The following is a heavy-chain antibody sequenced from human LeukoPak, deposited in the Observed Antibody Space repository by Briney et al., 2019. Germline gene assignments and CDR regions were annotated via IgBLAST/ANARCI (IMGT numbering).Heavy chain of an antibody. V-gene: IGHV3-21*04. J-gene: IGHJ4*02. CDR2: ISSSSSYI. CDR1: GFTFSSYI. D-gene: IGHD3-9*01. Sequence: GVSLRLSCAASGFTFSSYIMNWVRQAPWKGLDWVSSISSSSSYIYYADSVKGRFTISRDNAKNSLYLQMNSLRAEDTALYFFAKDAAYDILTGYPDYWGQGTLVTVSS. CDR3: AKDAAYDILTGYPDY.